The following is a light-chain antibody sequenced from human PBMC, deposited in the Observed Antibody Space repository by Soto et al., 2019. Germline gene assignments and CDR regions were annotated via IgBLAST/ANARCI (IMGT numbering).Light chain of an antibody. Sequence: DIKMTQSPSSLSASVGDRVTISCQASQDISNSLNWYQQKPGKAPELLIYYAYNLETGVPSRFSGSGTGTDFTLTISSLQPEDIATYYCQHYNSLPPTFGPGTNVDFK. V-gene: IGKV1-33*01. CDR3: QHYNSLPPT. CDR2: YAY. CDR1: QDISNS. J-gene: IGKJ3*01.